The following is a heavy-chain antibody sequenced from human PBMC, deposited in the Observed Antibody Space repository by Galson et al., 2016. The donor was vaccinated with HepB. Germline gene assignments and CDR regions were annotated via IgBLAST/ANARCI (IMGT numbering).Heavy chain of an antibody. CDR1: GFTFNAHW. J-gene: IGHJ4*02. D-gene: IGHD3-10*01. CDR3: SREMTGRYFD. CDR2: IRGDGIVS. V-gene: IGHV3-7*01. Sequence: SLRLSCAASGFTFNAHWMNWVRQAPGKGLAWVANIRGDGIVSYYAESVRGRFTISRDNAKNSLYLQMNGLRVDETAVYYCSREMTGRYFDWGRGTLVTVSS.